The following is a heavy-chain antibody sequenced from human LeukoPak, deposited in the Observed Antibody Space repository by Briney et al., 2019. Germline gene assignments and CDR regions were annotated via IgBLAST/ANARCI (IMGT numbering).Heavy chain of an antibody. J-gene: IGHJ3*02. D-gene: IGHD6-13*01. CDR1: GYTFTSYY. V-gene: IGHV1-46*01. CDR3: ARDLNSWYYRSPYAFDI. Sequence: ASVKVSCKASGYTFTSYYMHWVRQAPGQGLEWMGIINPSGGSTSYAQKFQGRVTMTRDMSTSTVYMELSSLRSEDTAVYYCARDLNSWYYRSPYAFDIWGQGTMVTVSS. CDR2: INPSGGST.